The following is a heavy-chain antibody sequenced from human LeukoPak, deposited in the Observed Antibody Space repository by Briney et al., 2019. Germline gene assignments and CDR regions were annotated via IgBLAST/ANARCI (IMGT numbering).Heavy chain of an antibody. J-gene: IGHJ4*02. D-gene: IGHD6-19*01. CDR2: ISAYNGNT. V-gene: IGHV1-18*03. CDR3: ASSTISGWYYFDY. Sequence: ASVKVSCKASGYTFTSYGISWVRQAPGQGLEWMGWISAYNGNTNYAQKLQGRVTMTTDTSTSTAYMELRSLRSEDMAVYYCASSTISGWYYFDYWGQGTLVTVSS. CDR1: GYTFTSYG.